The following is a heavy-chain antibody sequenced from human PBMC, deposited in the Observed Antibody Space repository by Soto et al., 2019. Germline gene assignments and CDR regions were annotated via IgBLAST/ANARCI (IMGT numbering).Heavy chain of an antibody. CDR1: GYTFTNYF. CDR2: IVPSIGHT. D-gene: IGHD1-1*01. CDR3: AREPSNQLYFDY. V-gene: IGHV1-46*01. Sequence: QVQLVQSGAEVKKPGASVKVSCKTSGYTFTNYFLHWVRQAPGQGLEYLGVIVPSIGHTSSAPKFQGRVTMTTDTSPSTVYVELSSLRSEDTAVYYCAREPSNQLYFDYWGQGTLVAVSS. J-gene: IGHJ4*02.